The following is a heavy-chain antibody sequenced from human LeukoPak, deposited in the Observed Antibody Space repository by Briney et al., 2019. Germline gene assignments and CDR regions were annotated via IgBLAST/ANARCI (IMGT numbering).Heavy chain of an antibody. CDR1: GGSFSGYY. D-gene: IGHD6-13*01. J-gene: IGHJ4*02. CDR2: INHSGST. V-gene: IGHV4-34*01. Sequence: SETLSLTCAVYGGSFSGYYWSWIRQPPGKGLEWIGEINHSGSTNYNPSLKSRVTISVDTSKNQFSLKLSSVTAADTAVYYCARPNSSSWYLFDYWGQGTLVTVSS. CDR3: ARPNSSSWYLFDY.